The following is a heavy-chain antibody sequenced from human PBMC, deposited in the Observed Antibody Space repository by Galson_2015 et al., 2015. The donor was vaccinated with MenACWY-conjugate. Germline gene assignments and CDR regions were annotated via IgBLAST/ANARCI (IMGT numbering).Heavy chain of an antibody. CDR1: GFTFNNYA. CDR3: AKDQPPYCTNGVCYLVWAFDI. D-gene: IGHD2-8*01. J-gene: IGHJ3*02. V-gene: IGHV3-23*01. CDR2: ISGSTGGT. Sequence: SLRLSCAASGFTFNNYAMNWVRQAPGKGLEWVSAISGSTGGTYYADSVKGRFTISRDNSKNTLYLQINSLRAEDTAVYYCAKDQPPYCTNGVCYLVWAFDIWGQGTMVTVSS.